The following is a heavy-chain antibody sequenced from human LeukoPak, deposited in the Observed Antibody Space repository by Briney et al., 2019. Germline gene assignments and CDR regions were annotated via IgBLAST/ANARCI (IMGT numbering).Heavy chain of an antibody. J-gene: IGHJ4*02. V-gene: IGHV3-48*03. D-gene: IGHD5-24*01. CDR2: ISSSGSTI. Sequence: GGSLRLSCAASGFTFSSYEMNWVRQAPGKGLEWVSCISSSGSTIYYADSVKGRFTISRDNAKNSLYLQMNSLRAEDTAVYYCARGDGYNAFDYWGQGTLVTVSS. CDR3: ARGDGYNAFDY. CDR1: GFTFSSYE.